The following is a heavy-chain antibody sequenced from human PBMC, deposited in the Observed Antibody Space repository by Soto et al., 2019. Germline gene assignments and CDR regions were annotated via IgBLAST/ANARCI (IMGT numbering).Heavy chain of an antibody. CDR1: GGTFSSYA. D-gene: IGHD2-2*01. CDR2: IIPIFGTA. V-gene: IGHV1-69*13. J-gene: IGHJ6*02. Sequence: GASVKFSCKASGGTFSSYAISWVRQAPGQGLEWMGGIIPIFGTANYAQKFQGRVTITADESTSTAYMELSSLRSEDTAVYYCARPLYCSSTSCYDYYYYGMDVWGQGTTVTVSS. CDR3: ARPLYCSSTSCYDYYYYGMDV.